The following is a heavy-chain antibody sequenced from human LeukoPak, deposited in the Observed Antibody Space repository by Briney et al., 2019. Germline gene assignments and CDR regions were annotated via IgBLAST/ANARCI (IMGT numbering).Heavy chain of an antibody. CDR3: GTGFTNMAVDYFDY. CDR1: GKTLSDLS. D-gene: IGHD5-24*01. Sequence: ASVKVSCKVSGKTLSDLSIHWLRQPPGKGLEWLGGSDPEDGERIYAQMFQGRVTMTEDTSIDTAYMELSSLRSEDTAVYYCGTGFTNMAVDYFDYWGQGTLVTVSP. J-gene: IGHJ4*02. V-gene: IGHV1-24*01. CDR2: SDPEDGER.